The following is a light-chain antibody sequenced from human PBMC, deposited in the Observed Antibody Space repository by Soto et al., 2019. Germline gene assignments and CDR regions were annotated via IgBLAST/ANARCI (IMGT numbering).Light chain of an antibody. CDR1: ESVISSY. J-gene: IGKJ1*01. V-gene: IGKV3-20*01. CDR2: DSS. CDR3: HQYGGSRWT. Sequence: EIMLTQSPGTLSLSPGERAILSCRASESVISSYLAWLQQRPGQAPRLLIYDSSRRATGIPDRFSGSGSGTDLTLTISRLEPEDFAVYYCHQYGGSRWTFGQGTKVDIK.